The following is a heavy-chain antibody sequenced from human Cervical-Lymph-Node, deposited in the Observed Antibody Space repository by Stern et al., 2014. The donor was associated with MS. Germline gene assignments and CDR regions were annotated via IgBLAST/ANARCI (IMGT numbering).Heavy chain of an antibody. Sequence: EVQLVESGGGLVKPGGSLRLSCAASGFTFSDVWMTWVRQTPGKGLEWVGLVKTKTDGETTDYAAPVKGRFTISRDDSKNMLFLQMNSLKTDDTAVYYCTTDYSRGYSGHWGQGTLVTVSS. D-gene: IGHD5-12*01. CDR2: VKTKTDGETT. CDR3: TTDYSRGYSGH. V-gene: IGHV3-15*01. CDR1: GFTFSDVW. J-gene: IGHJ4*02.